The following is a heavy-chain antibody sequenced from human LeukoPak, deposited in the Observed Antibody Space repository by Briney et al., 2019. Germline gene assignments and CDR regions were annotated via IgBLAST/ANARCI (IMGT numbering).Heavy chain of an antibody. CDR2: IYYSGST. J-gene: IGHJ4*02. Sequence: SETLSLTCTVSGGSLSSSSYYWGWLRQPPGRGVEWVGSIYYSGSTYYKPSRKSRVTISGNTSKNQFSLKLSSVTAADTAVYYCARYLLGCSGGSCYYYFDYWGQGTLVTVSS. CDR3: ARYLLGCSGGSCYYYFDY. V-gene: IGHV4-39*07. D-gene: IGHD2-15*01. CDR1: GGSLSSSSYY.